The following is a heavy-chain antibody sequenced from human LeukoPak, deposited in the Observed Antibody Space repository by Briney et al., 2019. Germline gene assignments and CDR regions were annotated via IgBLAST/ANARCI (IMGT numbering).Heavy chain of an antibody. CDR1: GGSISSYY. CDR2: IYYSGST. J-gene: IGHJ6*03. Sequence: SETLSLTCTVSGGSISSYYWSWIRQPPGKGLEWIGYIYYSGSTNYNPSLKSRVTISVDTSKNQFSLKLSSVTAADTAVYYCAREDYYDSSGYYGDYYYYYMDVWGKGTTVTVSS. V-gene: IGHV4-59*01. CDR3: AREDYYDSSGYYGDYYYYYMDV. D-gene: IGHD3-22*01.